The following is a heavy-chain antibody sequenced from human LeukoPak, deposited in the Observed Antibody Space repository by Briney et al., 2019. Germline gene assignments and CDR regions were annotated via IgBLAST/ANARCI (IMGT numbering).Heavy chain of an antibody. V-gene: IGHV3-48*03. D-gene: IGHD3-10*02. CDR2: ISGSGSTI. Sequence: GGSLRLSCAASGFTFNSYEMNWVRQAPGKGLEGVSYISGSGSTIYYADSVKGRFTISRDNAKNSLYLQMNSLRAEDTAVYYCAELGITMIGGVWGKGTTVTISS. CDR1: GFTFNSYE. J-gene: IGHJ6*04. CDR3: AELGITMIGGV.